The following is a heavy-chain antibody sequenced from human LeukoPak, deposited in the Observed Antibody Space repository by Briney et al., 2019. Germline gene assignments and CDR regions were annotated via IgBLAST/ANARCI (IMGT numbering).Heavy chain of an antibody. D-gene: IGHD5-12*01. Sequence: GGSLRLSCSASGFTFSDHTMSWIRQAPGKGLECICISTIASDGNIYYAESVKGRFTIARDNAKNSLYLQMNSLRAEDTAVYYCARDPVINSGYDWDSWGQGIQVTVSS. CDR1: GFTFSDHT. CDR3: ARDPVINSGYDWDS. CDR2: TIASDGNI. J-gene: IGHJ4*02. V-gene: IGHV3-11*01.